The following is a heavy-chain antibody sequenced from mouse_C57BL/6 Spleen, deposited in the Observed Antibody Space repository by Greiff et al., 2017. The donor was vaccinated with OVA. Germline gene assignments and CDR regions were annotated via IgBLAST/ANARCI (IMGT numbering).Heavy chain of an antibody. Sequence: EVQLQQSGPELVKPGASVKISCKASGYTFTDYYMNWVKQSHGKSLEWIGDINPNNGGTSYNQKFKGKATLTVDKSSSTDYMELRSLTSEDSAVYYCARRSYYGSSYVYYAMDYWGQGTSVTVSS. CDR2: INPNNGGT. J-gene: IGHJ4*01. CDR3: ARRSYYGSSYVYYAMDY. CDR1: GYTFTDYY. V-gene: IGHV1-26*01. D-gene: IGHD1-1*01.